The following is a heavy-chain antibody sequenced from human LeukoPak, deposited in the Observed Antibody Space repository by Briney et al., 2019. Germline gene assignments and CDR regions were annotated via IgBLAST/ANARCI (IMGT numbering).Heavy chain of an antibody. J-gene: IGHJ4*02. V-gene: IGHV4-39*01. CDR2: IYYSGNT. Sequence: SETLSLTCTVSGGSISSSSHYWGWIRQPPGKGLEWLGSIYYSGNTYYNPSLKSRVTISIDTSKNQFSLKLSSVTAADTAVYYCARHANIVVVPAAKAFDYWGQGTLVTVSS. CDR1: GGSISSSSHY. CDR3: ARHANIVVVPAAKAFDY. D-gene: IGHD2-2*01.